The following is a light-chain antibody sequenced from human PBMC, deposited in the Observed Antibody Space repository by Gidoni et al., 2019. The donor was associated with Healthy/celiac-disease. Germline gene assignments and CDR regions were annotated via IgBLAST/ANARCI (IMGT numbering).Light chain of an antibody. J-gene: IGLJ2*01. V-gene: IGLV1-51*01. CDR1: SSNIGNHY. CDR2: ANN. Sequence: QCVLPQPHSGRAGPGQKVTISCSGSSSNIGNHYVSWYQQLPGTAPKLLIYANNKRPSGIPARFSGSKSGTSATLGITGLQTGDEADYYCGTWDSSLSVVFGGGTKLTVL. CDR3: GTWDSSLSVV.